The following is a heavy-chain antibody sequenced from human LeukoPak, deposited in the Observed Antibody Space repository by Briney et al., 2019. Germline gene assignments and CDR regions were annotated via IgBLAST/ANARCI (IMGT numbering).Heavy chain of an antibody. J-gene: IGHJ4*02. V-gene: IGHV3-21*01. CDR2: ITSSSSYI. D-gene: IGHD3-22*01. Sequence: GGSLRLSCAASGFTFSTYTMNWLRQAPGKGLEWVSSITSSSSYIYYADSVKGRFTISRDNAKNSLYLQMNSLRVEDTAVYYCARHVVAVGFDYWGQGTLVTVSS. CDR3: ARHVVAVGFDY. CDR1: GFTFSTYT.